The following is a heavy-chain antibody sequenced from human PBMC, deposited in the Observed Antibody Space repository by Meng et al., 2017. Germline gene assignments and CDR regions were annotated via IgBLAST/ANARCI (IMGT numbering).Heavy chain of an antibody. CDR3: ARDQRGYSSVVC. J-gene: IGHJ4*02. V-gene: IGHV3-21*01. CDR1: GFTFSSYS. Sequence: GESLKISCAASGFTFSSYSMNWVRQAPGKGLEWVSSISSSSSYIYYADSVKGRFTISRDNAKNSLYLQMNSLRAEDTAVYYCARDQRGYSSVVCWGQGTLVNVDS. D-gene: IGHD6-19*01. CDR2: ISSSSSYI.